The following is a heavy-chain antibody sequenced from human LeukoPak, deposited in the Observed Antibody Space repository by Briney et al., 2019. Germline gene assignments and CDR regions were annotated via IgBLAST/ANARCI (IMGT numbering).Heavy chain of an antibody. CDR2: IYYSGST. CDR1: GGSISSYY. Sequence: SETLSLTCTVSGGSISSYYWSWIRQPPGKGLEWIGYIYYSGSTNYNPSLKSRVTISVDTSKNQFSLKLSSVTAADTAVYYCARLLWFGELSPFADYWGQGTLVTVFS. J-gene: IGHJ4*02. CDR3: ARLLWFGELSPFADY. D-gene: IGHD3-10*01. V-gene: IGHV4-59*08.